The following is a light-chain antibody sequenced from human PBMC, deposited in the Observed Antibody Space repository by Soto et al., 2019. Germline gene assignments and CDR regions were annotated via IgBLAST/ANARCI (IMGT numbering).Light chain of an antibody. V-gene: IGKV3-15*01. CDR2: GAS. CDR3: QQYNNWPPRT. J-gene: IGKJ1*01. Sequence: EIVMTQSPATLSVSPGERATLSCRASQSVSSKLAWYQQKPGQAPRLLIYGASTRATGTPARFSGSGSGTEFTLTISSLQSEDFAVYYCQQYNNWPPRTFGQGTKVEIK. CDR1: QSVSSK.